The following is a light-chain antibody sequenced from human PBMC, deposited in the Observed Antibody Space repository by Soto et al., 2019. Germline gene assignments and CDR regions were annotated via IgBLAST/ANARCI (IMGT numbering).Light chain of an antibody. CDR1: QTISSW. CDR3: QHYTSYSEA. V-gene: IGKV1-5*03. J-gene: IGKJ1*01. Sequence: DIQMTQSPSTLSGSVGDRVTITCRATQTISSWLAWYQQKPGKAPKLLLYKASTFISGVASRFNNSGSGTEFPLTISSLQPDDFATYYCQHYTSYSEAFGQGTKVDI. CDR2: KAS.